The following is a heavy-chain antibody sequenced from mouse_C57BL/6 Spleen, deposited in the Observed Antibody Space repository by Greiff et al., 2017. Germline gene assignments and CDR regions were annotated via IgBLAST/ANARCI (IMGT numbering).Heavy chain of an antibody. CDR3: ARGDESGSSDRFAD. J-gene: IGHJ3*01. Sequence: VQLQQPGAELVMPGASVKLSCKASGYTFTSYWMHWVKQRPGQGLEWIGELDPSDSYTNYNQKFKGKSTLTVDNSSSTAYMPLSSLTSEASAVYYCARGDESGSSDRFADWGQGTLVTVSA. CDR2: LDPSDSYT. V-gene: IGHV1-69*01. D-gene: IGHD1-1*01. CDR1: GYTFTSYW.